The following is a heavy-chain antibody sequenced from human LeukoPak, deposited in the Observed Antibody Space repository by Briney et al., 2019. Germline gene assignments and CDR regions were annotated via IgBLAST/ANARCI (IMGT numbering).Heavy chain of an antibody. CDR1: GGSISSYY. D-gene: IGHD2-2*01. Sequence: SETLSLTCTVSGGSISSYYWSWLRQPPGKGLEWIGYIYYSGSTNYNPSLKSRVTISVDTSKNQFSLKLSSVTAADTAVYYCARDTIPAATYYYYGIHCWGQGTTVTVSS. CDR3: ARDTIPAATYYYYGIHC. CDR2: IYYSGST. V-gene: IGHV4-59*01. J-gene: IGHJ6*02.